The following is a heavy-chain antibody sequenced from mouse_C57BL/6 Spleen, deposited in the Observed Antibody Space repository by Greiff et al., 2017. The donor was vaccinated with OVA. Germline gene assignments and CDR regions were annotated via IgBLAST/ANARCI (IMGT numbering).Heavy chain of an antibody. CDR3: ARSLHYYGSSHFDY. V-gene: IGHV7-3*01. J-gene: IGHJ2*01. CDR2: IRNKANGYTT. D-gene: IGHD1-1*01. Sequence: EVQVVESGGGLVQPGGSLSLSCAASGFTFPDYYMSWVRQPPGKALEWLGFIRNKANGYTTEYSASVKGRFTISRDNSQSILYLQMNALRAEDSATYYCARSLHYYGSSHFDYWGQGTTLTVSS. CDR1: GFTFPDYY.